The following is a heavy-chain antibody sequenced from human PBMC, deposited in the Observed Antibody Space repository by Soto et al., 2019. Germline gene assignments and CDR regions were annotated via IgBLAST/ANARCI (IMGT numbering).Heavy chain of an antibody. CDR2: ISYDGSNK. CDR3: ARAPKSGFLEGLSALY. V-gene: IGHV3-30-3*01. D-gene: IGHD3-3*01. CDR1: GFTFSSYA. J-gene: IGHJ4*02. Sequence: QVQLVESGGGVVQPGRSLRLSCAASGFTFSSYAMHWVRQAPGKGLEWVAVISYDGSNKYYADSVKGRFTISRDNSKNTLYLQMNSLRAEDTAVYYCARAPKSGFLEGLSALYWGQGTLVTVSS.